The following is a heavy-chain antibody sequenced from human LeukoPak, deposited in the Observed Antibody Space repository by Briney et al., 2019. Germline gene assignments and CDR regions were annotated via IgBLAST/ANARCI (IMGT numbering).Heavy chain of an antibody. V-gene: IGHV4-34*01. CDR2: INHSGST. J-gene: IGHJ3*02. D-gene: IGHD5-12*01. CDR3: AREVATIPRYALGI. CDR1: GGSFSGYY. Sequence: SETLSLTCAVYGGSFSGYYWSWIRQPPGKGLEWIGEINHSGSTNYNPSLKSRVTISVDTSKNQFSLKLSSVTAADTAVYYCAREVATIPRYALGIWGQGTMVTVSS.